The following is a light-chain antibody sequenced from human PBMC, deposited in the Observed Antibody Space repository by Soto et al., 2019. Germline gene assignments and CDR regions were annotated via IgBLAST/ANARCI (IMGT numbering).Light chain of an antibody. Sequence: QSVLTQPPSASGSPGQSVTISCTGTSSDVGGYNSVSWYHQHPGKAPKLMIYEVTKRPSGVPDRFSGSKSGNTASLTVSGLQAEDEADYYCSSYAGRNNLVFGGGTKLTVL. CDR1: SSDVGGYNS. J-gene: IGLJ2*01. V-gene: IGLV2-8*01. CDR2: EVT. CDR3: SSYAGRNNLV.